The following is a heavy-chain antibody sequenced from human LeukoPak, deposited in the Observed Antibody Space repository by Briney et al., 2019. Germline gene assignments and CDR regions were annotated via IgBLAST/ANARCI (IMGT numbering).Heavy chain of an antibody. CDR3: ARDSTGTGLLEY. J-gene: IGHJ4*02. Sequence: ASVKVSCKASGYTFTSYGISWVRQAPGQGLEWMGWISAYNGNTNYAQKLQGRVTMTTDTSTSTAYMELRSLRSEDMAVYYCARDSTGTGLLEYRGQGTLVTVSS. D-gene: IGHD1-7*01. CDR1: GYTFTSYG. V-gene: IGHV1-18*03. CDR2: ISAYNGNT.